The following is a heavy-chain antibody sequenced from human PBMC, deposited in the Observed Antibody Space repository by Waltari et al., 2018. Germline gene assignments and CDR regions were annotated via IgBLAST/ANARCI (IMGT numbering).Heavy chain of an antibody. Sequence: QVQLVQSGAEVKKPGASVKVSCEASGYTFTGNYIHWVRQAPGQGLEWMGWINPNRGGTHYSQKFQDRVSMTSDTSILTAYVELSSLRSDDTAVYYCAREWVAVLVGATQSLDYWGQGTLVTVSS. CDR3: AREWVAVLVGATQSLDY. CDR2: INPNRGGT. V-gene: IGHV1-2*02. CDR1: GYTFTGNY. J-gene: IGHJ4*02. D-gene: IGHD2-15*01.